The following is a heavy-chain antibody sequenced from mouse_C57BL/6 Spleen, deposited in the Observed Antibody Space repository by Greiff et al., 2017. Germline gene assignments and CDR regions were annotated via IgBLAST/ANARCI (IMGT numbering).Heavy chain of an antibody. CDR1: GYSITSDY. D-gene: IGHD2-4*01. CDR2: ISYSGST. V-gene: IGHV3-8*01. CDR3: ARYRDDYGERWYFDV. J-gene: IGHJ1*03. Sequence: EVKLLESGPGLAKPSQTLSLTCSVTGYSITSDYWNWIRKFPGNKLEYMGYISYSGSTYYNPSPKSRISITRDTTTNQYYLQLNSVTTEDTATYXCARYRDDYGERWYFDVWGTGTTVTVSS.